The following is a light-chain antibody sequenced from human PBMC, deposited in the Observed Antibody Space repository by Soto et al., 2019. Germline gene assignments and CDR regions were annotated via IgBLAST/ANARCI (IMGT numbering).Light chain of an antibody. J-gene: IGLJ1*01. CDR2: SNN. Sequence: QSLLTQPPSASGTPGQRVTISCSGSSSNIGSNTVNWYQQLPGTAPKLLIYSNNQRPSGVPDRFSGSKSGTSASLAISGLQSEDEADYYCASWDDSMNGSYVVGQGTKVTV. CDR1: SSNIGSNT. V-gene: IGLV1-44*01. CDR3: ASWDDSMNGSYV.